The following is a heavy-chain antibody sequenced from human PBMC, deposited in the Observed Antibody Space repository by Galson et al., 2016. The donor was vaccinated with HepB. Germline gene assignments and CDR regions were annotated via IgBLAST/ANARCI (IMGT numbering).Heavy chain of an antibody. CDR3: AKEQHYYDNRSYFNWFDP. V-gene: IGHV3-9*01. J-gene: IGHJ5*02. CDR1: GFTFEEYA. Sequence: SLRLSCAASGFTFEEYAMHWVRQVPGKGLEWVSGTRWNSGSIGYADSVKGRFTISRENANNSLYLRMNSLRPEDTAFYHCAKEQHYYDNRSYFNWFDPWGQGTLVTVSS. D-gene: IGHD3-22*01. CDR2: TRWNSGSI.